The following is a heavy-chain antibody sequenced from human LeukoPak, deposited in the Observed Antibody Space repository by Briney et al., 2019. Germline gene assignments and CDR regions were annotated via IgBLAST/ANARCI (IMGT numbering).Heavy chain of an antibody. CDR1: GGSISSSSW. D-gene: IGHD3-9*01. CDR3: ASRYFDWLFNFDY. CDR2: IYHGGST. V-gene: IGHV4-4*02. J-gene: IGHJ4*02. Sequence: SGTLSLTCAVSGGSISSSSWWTWVRQPPGKGLEWIGEIYHGGSTNYNPSLKSRVTISLDRSKNQFSLKLSSVTAADTAVYYCASRYFDWLFNFDYWGQGTLVTVSS.